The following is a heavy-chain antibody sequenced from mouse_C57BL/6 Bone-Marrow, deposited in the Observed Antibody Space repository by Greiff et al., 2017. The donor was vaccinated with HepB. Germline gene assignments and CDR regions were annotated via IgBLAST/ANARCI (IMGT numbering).Heavy chain of an antibody. CDR1: GYSITSGYY. CDR2: ISYDGSN. Sequence: EVQRVESGPGLVKPSQSLSLTCSVTGYSITSGYYWNWIRQFPGNKLEWMGYISYDGSNNYNPSLKNRISITRDTSKNQFFLKLNSVTTEDTATYYCARGGFKKYFDVWGTGTTVTVSS. CDR3: ARGGFKKYFDV. V-gene: IGHV3-6*01. J-gene: IGHJ1*03.